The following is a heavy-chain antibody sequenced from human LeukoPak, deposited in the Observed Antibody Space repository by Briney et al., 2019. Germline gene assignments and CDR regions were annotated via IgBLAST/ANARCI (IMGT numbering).Heavy chain of an antibody. CDR1: GFTFSTNW. D-gene: IGHD1-26*01. V-gene: IGHV3-7*02. CDR2: IKQDGSER. J-gene: IGHJ4*02. CDR3: ASGSPFDY. Sequence: GGSLRLSCAASGFTFSTNWMTWVRQAPGKGLEWVAKIKQDGSERYYVDFVKGRFTISRDNAKNSLYLQMNSLRAEDTAVYYCASGSPFDYWGQGTLVTVSS.